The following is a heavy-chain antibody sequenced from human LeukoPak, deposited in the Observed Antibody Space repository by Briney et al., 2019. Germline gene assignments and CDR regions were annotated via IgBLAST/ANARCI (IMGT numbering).Heavy chain of an antibody. V-gene: IGHV3-33*06. CDR1: GFTFSSYG. D-gene: IGHD6-6*01. CDR3: AKDHKDSSSILGY. Sequence: PGGSLRLSCAASGFTFSSYGMHWVRQAPGKGLEWVAVIWYDGSNKYYADSVKGRFTISRDNSKNTLYLQMNSLRAEDTAVYYCAKDHKDSSSILGYWGQGTLVTVSS. J-gene: IGHJ4*02. CDR2: IWYDGSNK.